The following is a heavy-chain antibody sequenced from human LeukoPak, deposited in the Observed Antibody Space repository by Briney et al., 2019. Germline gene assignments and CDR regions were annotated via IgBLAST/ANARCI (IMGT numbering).Heavy chain of an antibody. CDR2: IKQDGSEK. CDR3: ARAMVRGVKIFDY. Sequence: GGSLRLSCAASGFTFSSYWMSWVRQAPGKGREWVANIKQDGSEKYYVDSVKGRFTISRDNAKNSLYLQMNSLRAEDTAVYYCARAMVRGVKIFDYWGQGTLVTVSS. D-gene: IGHD3-10*01. V-gene: IGHV3-7*01. J-gene: IGHJ4*02. CDR1: GFTFSSYW.